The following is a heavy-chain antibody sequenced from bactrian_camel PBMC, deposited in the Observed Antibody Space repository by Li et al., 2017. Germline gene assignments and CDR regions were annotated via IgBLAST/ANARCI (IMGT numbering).Heavy chain of an antibody. CDR3: AAHKFGCRGNVRRTTYDY. D-gene: IGHD3*01. CDR1: VSAVSHYC. V-gene: IGHV3S59*01. J-gene: IGHJ4*01. CDR2: MGSDGGYS. Sequence: VQLVESGGGSVQAGGSLRLSCAASVSAVSHYCMAWFRQAPGKEREVIAIMGSDGGYSYYADSVKGRFTISQDKAKNTLYLQMNDLKPEDTAMYYCAAHKFGCRGNVRRTTYDYWGQGTQVTVS.